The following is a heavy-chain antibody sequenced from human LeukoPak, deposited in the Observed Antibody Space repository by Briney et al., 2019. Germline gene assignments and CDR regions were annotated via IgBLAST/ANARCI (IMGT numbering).Heavy chain of an antibody. CDR2: IRSKVYGGTP. J-gene: IGHJ4*02. CDR3: TRDQTPYY. CDR1: GFTFGDYA. V-gene: IGHV3-49*04. Sequence: GGSLRLSCIASGFTFGDYAMTWVRQAPGKGLEWVGFIRSKVYGGTPEYAASVKGRFAISRDDSKGIAYLQMNSLKTEDTAVYYCTRDQTPYYWGQGTLVTVSS.